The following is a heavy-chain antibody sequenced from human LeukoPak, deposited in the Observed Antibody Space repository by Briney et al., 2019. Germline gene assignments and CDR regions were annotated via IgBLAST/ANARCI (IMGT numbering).Heavy chain of an antibody. Sequence: GGSLRISWAAAGFTFRSDEMNWVRQAPGKGLEWVSYISSSGSTIYYADSVKGRFTISRDNAKNSLYLQMNSLRAEDTAVYYCARVSSGKDAFDIWGQGTMVTVSS. CDR3: ARVSSGKDAFDI. D-gene: IGHD3-10*01. V-gene: IGHV3-48*03. CDR1: GFTFRSDE. J-gene: IGHJ3*02. CDR2: ISSSGSTI.